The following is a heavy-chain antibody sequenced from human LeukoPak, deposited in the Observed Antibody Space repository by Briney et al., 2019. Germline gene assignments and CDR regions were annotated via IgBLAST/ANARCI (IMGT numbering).Heavy chain of an antibody. Sequence: ASVKVSCKASGGTFSSYAISWVRQAPGQGLEWMGGIIPIFGTANYAQKFQGRVTITADESTSTAYMELSSLRSEDTAVYYCARHGSIAAAGDAFDIWGQGTMVTVSS. CDR3: ARHGSIAAAGDAFDI. J-gene: IGHJ3*02. D-gene: IGHD6-13*01. CDR1: GGTFSSYA. V-gene: IGHV1-69*13. CDR2: IIPIFGTA.